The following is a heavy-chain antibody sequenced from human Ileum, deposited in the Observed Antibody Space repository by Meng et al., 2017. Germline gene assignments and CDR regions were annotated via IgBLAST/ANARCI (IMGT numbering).Heavy chain of an antibody. J-gene: IGHJ4*02. D-gene: IGHD2-21*01. CDR1: GGSISGGTW. CDR3: AKNGAYCLES. V-gene: IGHV4-4*02. Sequence: QVQLQGHGPGLVKPSGTLSLTCAFSGGSISGGTWWSWVRPPPGKGLQWIGQFHPGSGAAYNPSLETRVTISVDTSKNQFSLELTSVTAADTAVYYCAKNGAYCLESWGQGTLVTVSS. CDR2: FHPGSGA.